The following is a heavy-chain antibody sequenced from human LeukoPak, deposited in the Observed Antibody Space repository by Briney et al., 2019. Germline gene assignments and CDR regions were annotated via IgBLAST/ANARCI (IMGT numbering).Heavy chain of an antibody. D-gene: IGHD3-10*01. J-gene: IGHJ4*02. CDR3: ARGGTVLLWFGGDLHFDY. V-gene: IGHV4-4*07. CDR2: IYTSGST. Sequence: PSETLSLTCTVSGGSISSYYWSWIRQPAGKGLEWIGRIYTSGSTNYNPSLKSRVTMSVDTSRNQFSLKLSSVTAADTAVYYCARGGTVLLWFGGDLHFDYWGQGTLVTVSS. CDR1: GGSISSYY.